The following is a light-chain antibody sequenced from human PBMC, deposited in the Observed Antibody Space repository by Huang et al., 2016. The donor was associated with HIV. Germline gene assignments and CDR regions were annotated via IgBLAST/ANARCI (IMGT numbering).Light chain of an antibody. J-gene: IGKJ1*01. CDR3: QQSQNTPWT. V-gene: IGKV1-39*01. Sequence: DIQMTQSPSSLSASIGDRVTMTCRASHNINSNLNWYQQKPVKAPKLLIFVDTYLASDVPSRFSGSGSGTHFTLTIDGLQPEDLATYFCQQSQNTPWTFGQGSRLEIK. CDR2: VDT. CDR1: HNINSN.